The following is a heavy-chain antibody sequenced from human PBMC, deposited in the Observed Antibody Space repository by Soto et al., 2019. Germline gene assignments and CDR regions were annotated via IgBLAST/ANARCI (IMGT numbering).Heavy chain of an antibody. D-gene: IGHD3-10*01. CDR1: VNTFTSYD. CDR2: INPNSGNI. Sequence: XSVKGSCKASVNTFTSYDINWVRQATGHGLEWMGWINPNSGNIGYAQKFQGRVTMTRDTAIRTAYMEVSRLRSDDTAVYYCARGRASGSYYLLGYWGQGTLVTVSS. V-gene: IGHV1-8*01. CDR3: ARGRASGSYYLLGY. J-gene: IGHJ4*02.